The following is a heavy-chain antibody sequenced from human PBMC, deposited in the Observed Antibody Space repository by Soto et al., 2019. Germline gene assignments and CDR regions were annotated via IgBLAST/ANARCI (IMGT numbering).Heavy chain of an antibody. J-gene: IGHJ4*02. Sequence: QVQLLESGGGVVQPGRSLRLSCVASGFGFNTYGMHWVRQAPGKGLEWVAVISYNGDKTFYADSVKGRFTISRDNSQSTLYLQMNSLRPEDTAVYYCAKDRIRGTSYFDYWGQGTLVTFSS. CDR3: AKDRIRGTSYFDY. CDR1: GFGFNTYG. V-gene: IGHV3-30*18. CDR2: ISYNGDKT. D-gene: IGHD6-6*01.